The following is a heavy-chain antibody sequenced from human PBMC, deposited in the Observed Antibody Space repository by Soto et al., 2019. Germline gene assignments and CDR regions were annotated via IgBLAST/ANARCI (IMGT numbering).Heavy chain of an antibody. V-gene: IGHV5-10-1*01. CDR3: ARRAETNGWNGFGADKYYFDF. CDR1: GYSFTDYW. J-gene: IGHJ4*02. Sequence: GESLKISCKGSGYSFTDYWISWVRQMPGRGLDWMGKIDPSDSYTNYGPSFQGHVTISGDKSISTAYLQWSSLKASDTAVYYCARRAETNGWNGFGADKYYFDFWGQGTLVTVSS. CDR2: IDPSDSYT. D-gene: IGHD1-1*01.